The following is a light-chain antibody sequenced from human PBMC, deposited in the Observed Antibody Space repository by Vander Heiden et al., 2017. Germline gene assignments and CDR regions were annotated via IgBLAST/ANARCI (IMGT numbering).Light chain of an antibody. Sequence: SYELTQPSSVSVSPGQTVSVTWSGTLLAKKYGRWLQQKPGQAPLLVIFGDKERRSGIPVRCSGSSSGTTVTLTITGAEVADEADYDCYSASDNNVLFGGGTKLTVL. V-gene: IGLV3-27*01. CDR3: YSASDNNVL. J-gene: IGLJ2*01. CDR2: GDK. CDR1: LLAKKY.